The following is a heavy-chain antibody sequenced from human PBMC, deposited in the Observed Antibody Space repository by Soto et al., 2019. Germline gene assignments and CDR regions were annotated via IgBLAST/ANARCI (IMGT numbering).Heavy chain of an antibody. CDR3: ARGSGPMIEWH. CDR1: GFTFSGSW. J-gene: IGHJ4*02. D-gene: IGHD3-22*01. Sequence: GGSLRLSCTVTGFTFSGSWMHWVRQVPGKGLECVSRINSDGSSTMYADSVKGRFTITRDTSASTAYMELSSLRSEDTAVYYCARGSGPMIEWHWGQGTLVTVSS. CDR2: INSDGSST. V-gene: IGHV3-74*03.